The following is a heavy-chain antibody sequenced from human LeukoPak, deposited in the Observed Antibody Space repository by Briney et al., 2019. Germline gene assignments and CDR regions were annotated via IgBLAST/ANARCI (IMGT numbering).Heavy chain of an antibody. V-gene: IGHV3-30*18. CDR2: ISYDGSNK. CDR1: GFTFSSYG. Sequence: GGSLRLSCAASGFTFSSYGMHWDRQAPGKGLEWVAVISYDGSNKYYADSVKGRFTISRDNSKNTLYLQMNSLRAEDTAVYYCAKDGPLNVAVANNWFDPWGQGTLVTVSS. CDR3: AKDGPLNVAVANNWFDP. D-gene: IGHD3-16*01. J-gene: IGHJ5*02.